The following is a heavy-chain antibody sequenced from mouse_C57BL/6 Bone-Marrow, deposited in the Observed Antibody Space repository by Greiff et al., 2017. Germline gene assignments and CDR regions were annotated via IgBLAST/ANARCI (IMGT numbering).Heavy chain of an antibody. CDR1: GFNIKDA. V-gene: IGHV14-4*01. CDR2: IDPEIGDT. Sequence: VQLQQSGAELVRPGPSFSCSSPPPGFNIKDAIYPGLKQRPEQGLEWMGWIDPEIGDTEYASKFQGKATITSDTSSNTAYLQLSSLTSEDTAVYYCSSFDGNYFDFWGQGTPLTVAS. CDR3: SSFDGNYFDF. J-gene: IGHJ2*01. D-gene: IGHD2-3*01.